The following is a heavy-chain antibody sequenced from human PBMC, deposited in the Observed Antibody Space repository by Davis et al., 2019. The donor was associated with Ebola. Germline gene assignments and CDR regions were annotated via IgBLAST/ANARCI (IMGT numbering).Heavy chain of an antibody. D-gene: IGHD1-26*01. CDR1: GYTFTYRY. Sequence: SVKVSCKASGYTFTYRYLHWVRQAPGQALEWMGWITPFNGNTNYAQKFQDRVTITRDRSMSTAYMELSSLRSEDTAMYYCASGGVGATRYYYYGMDVWGQGTTVTVSS. J-gene: IGHJ6*02. CDR3: ASGGVGATRYYYYGMDV. V-gene: IGHV1-45*02. CDR2: ITPFNGNT.